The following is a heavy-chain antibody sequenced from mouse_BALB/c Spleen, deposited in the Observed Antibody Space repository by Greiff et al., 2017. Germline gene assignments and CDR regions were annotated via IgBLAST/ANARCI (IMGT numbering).Heavy chain of an antibody. V-gene: IGHV1-7*01. CDR1: GYTFTSYW. D-gene: IGHD3-1*01. CDR2: INPSTGYT. J-gene: IGHJ4*01. Sequence: QVQLKQSGAELAKPGASVKMSCKASGYTFTSYWMHWVKQRPGQGLEWIGYINPSTGYTEYNQKFKDKATLTADKSSSTAYMQLSSLTSEDSAVYYCARSGRPYAMDYWGQGTSVTVSS. CDR3: ARSGRPYAMDY.